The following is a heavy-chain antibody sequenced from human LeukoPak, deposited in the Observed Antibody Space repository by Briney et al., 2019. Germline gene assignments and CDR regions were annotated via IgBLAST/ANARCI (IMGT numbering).Heavy chain of an antibody. CDR1: GGSISSSSYY. D-gene: IGHD3-22*01. J-gene: IGHJ5*02. Sequence: SETLSLTCTVSGGSISSSSYYWGWIHQPPGKGLEWIGSIYYSGSTYYNPSLKSRVTISVDTSKNQFSLKLSSVTAADTAVYYCALLEYYYDSSGYYPSGFDPWGQGTLVTVSS. V-gene: IGHV4-39*07. CDR3: ALLEYYYDSSGYYPSGFDP. CDR2: IYYSGST.